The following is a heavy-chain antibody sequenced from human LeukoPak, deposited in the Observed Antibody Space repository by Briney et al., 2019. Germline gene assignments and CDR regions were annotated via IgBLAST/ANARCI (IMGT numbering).Heavy chain of an antibody. CDR2: IIPILGIA. Sequence: ASVKVSCKASGGTFSSYAISWVRQAPGQGLEWMGRIIPILGIANYAQKFQGRVTITADKSTSTAYMELSSLRSEDTAVYYCARYRWLQPTTPLGMDVWGQGTTVTVSS. CDR1: GGTFSSYA. D-gene: IGHD5-12*01. J-gene: IGHJ6*02. CDR3: ARYRWLQPTTPLGMDV. V-gene: IGHV1-69*04.